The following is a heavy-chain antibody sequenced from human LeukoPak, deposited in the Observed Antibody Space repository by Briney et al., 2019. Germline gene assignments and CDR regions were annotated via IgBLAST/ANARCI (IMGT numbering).Heavy chain of an antibody. CDR2: IIPILGLA. CDR3: ERDVPPPNAFDI. V-gene: IGHV1-69*04. CDR1: GGTFSSYA. Sequence: SVKGSCKASGGTFSSYAISWVRQAPGQGLEWMGRIIPILGLANEAQKFQGRVTINADKSTSKAYMELSSLRSEDTAVYYCERDVPPPNAFDIWGQGTMHTVPS. J-gene: IGHJ3*02.